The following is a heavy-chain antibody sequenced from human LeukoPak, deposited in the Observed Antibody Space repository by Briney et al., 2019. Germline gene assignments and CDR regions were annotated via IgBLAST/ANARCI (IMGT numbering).Heavy chain of an antibody. Sequence: ASVKVSCKASGYTFTVYYMHWVRQAPGQGLEWMGWINPNSGVTNYEQRFEGRVTMTRDTSISTAYMELRRLRSDDTAVYYCARDGGSDTVWFDPWGQGTLDIVSS. D-gene: IGHD5-18*01. CDR3: ARDGGSDTVWFDP. CDR1: GYTFTVYY. CDR2: INPNSGVT. J-gene: IGHJ5*02. V-gene: IGHV1-2*02.